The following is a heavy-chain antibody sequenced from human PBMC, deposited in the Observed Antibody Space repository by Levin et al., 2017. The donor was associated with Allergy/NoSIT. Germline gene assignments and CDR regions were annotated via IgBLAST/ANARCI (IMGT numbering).Heavy chain of an antibody. V-gene: IGHV3-21*01. CDR3: ARAPPGFLEWLFTNHFDY. CDR1: GFTFSSYS. J-gene: IGHJ4*02. CDR2: ISSSSSYI. D-gene: IGHD3-3*01. Sequence: ETLSLTCAASGFTFSSYSMNWVRQAPGKGLEWVSSISSSSSYIYYADSVKGRFTISRDNAKNSLYLQMNSLRAEDTAVYYCARAPPGFLEWLFTNHFDYWGQGTLVTVSS.